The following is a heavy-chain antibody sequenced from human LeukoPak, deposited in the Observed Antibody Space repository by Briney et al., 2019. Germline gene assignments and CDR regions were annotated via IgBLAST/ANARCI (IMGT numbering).Heavy chain of an antibody. CDR3: ARGRYCSSISCRTELDY. Sequence: GGSLRLSCAASGFTFSSYAMHWVRQAPGKGLEWVAVISYDGSNKYHADSVKGRFTISRDNSKNTLYLQMNSLRAEDTAVYYCARGRYCSSISCRTELDYWGQGTLVTVSS. CDR1: GFTFSSYA. D-gene: IGHD2-2*01. J-gene: IGHJ4*02. V-gene: IGHV3-30*04. CDR2: ISYDGSNK.